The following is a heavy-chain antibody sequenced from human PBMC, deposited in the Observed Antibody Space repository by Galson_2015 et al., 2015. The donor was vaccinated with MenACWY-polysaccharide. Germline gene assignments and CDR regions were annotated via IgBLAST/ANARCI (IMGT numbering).Heavy chain of an antibody. CDR3: VRGPRNWGFDY. J-gene: IGHJ4*02. D-gene: IGHD7-27*01. V-gene: IGHV1-8*01. CDR2: MSPNSGDT. CDR1: GYTFTSYD. Sequence: SVKVSCKASGYTFTSYDINWVRQAPGQGLEWMGWMSPNSGDTGYAQKFQGRVTMTRSTSISTAYMELSNLRSEDTAVYYCVRGPRNWGFDYWGQGTLVTVSS.